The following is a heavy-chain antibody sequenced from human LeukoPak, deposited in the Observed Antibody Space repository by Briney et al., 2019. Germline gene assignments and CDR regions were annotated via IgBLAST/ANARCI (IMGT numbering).Heavy chain of an antibody. CDR2: ISGSGGST. CDR3: AKDLIAVAGSFSPDDY. J-gene: IGHJ4*02. Sequence: GGSLRLSCAASGFTFSSYAMSWVRQAPGKGLEWVSAISGSGGSTYYAGSVKGRFTISRDNSKNTLYLQMNSLRAEDTAVYYCAKDLIAVAGSFSPDDYWGQGTLVTVSS. D-gene: IGHD6-19*01. CDR1: GFTFSSYA. V-gene: IGHV3-23*01.